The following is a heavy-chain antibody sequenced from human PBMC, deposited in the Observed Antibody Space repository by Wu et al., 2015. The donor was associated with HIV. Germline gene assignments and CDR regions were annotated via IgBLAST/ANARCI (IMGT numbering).Heavy chain of an antibody. CDR3: ARCPWAGTAPYHFDY. CDR2: TIPVFGTA. CDR1: GGSFTHYA. V-gene: IGHV1-69*12. J-gene: IGHJ4*02. Sequence: QVQLVQSGAEVKKPGSSVKVSCKASGGSFTHYAVSWVRQAPGQGLEWMAGTIPVFGTATYAEKFRDRVAISADESTNTAYMELSSLRSDDTAVYYCARCPWAGTAPYHFDYWGQGTLVTVSS. D-gene: IGHD1-1*01.